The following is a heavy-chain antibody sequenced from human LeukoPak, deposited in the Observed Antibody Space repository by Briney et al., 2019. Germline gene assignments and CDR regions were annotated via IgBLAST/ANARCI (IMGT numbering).Heavy chain of an antibody. J-gene: IGHJ4*02. D-gene: IGHD2-2*01. V-gene: IGHV3-23*01. CDR2: ISGSGAST. Sequence: PGGSLRLSCAASGFSFSNYAMSWVRQAPGKGLEWVSAISGSGASTYYADSAKGRFTISRDNSKQTLFLQMNSLRAEDTAVYYCAKDLGYCSSTSCLFDYWGQGTLLSVSS. CDR1: GFSFSNYA. CDR3: AKDLGYCSSTSCLFDY.